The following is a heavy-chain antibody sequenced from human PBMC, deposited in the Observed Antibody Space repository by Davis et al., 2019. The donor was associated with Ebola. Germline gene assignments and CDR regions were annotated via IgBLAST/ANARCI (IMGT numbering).Heavy chain of an antibody. V-gene: IGHV3-23*01. CDR2: ISGGGTYT. CDR3: ARGVRWELLSWFDP. Sequence: GGSLRLSCAISGFTFSPNAMTWVRQAPGKGLEWVSTISGGGTYTYYADSVKGRFTISRDNSNNTLYLQMNSLRAEDTAVYYCARGVRWELLSWFDPWGQGTLVTVSS. J-gene: IGHJ5*02. D-gene: IGHD1-26*01. CDR1: GFTFSPNA.